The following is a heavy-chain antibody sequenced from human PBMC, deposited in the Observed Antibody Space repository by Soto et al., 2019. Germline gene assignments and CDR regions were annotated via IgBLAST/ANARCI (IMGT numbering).Heavy chain of an antibody. J-gene: IGHJ4*02. CDR2: IILVSGAA. V-gene: IGHV1-69*01. CDR1: GGTFGSYA. CDR3: ATALGCRSTSCTLDY. D-gene: IGHD2-2*01. Sequence: QVQLVQSGAEVKKPGSSVKVSCKASGGTFGSYASSWVRQAPGQGLEWMGGIILVSGAAHYAQKFQGRVTITADESTSTAYMELSSLSSQDTAVYYCATALGCRSTSCTLDYWGQGTRVIVSS.